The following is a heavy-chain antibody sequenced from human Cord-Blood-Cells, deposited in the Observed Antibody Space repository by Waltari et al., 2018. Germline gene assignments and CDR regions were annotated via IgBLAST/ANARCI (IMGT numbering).Heavy chain of an antibody. CDR3: ASSVTGDAFDI. V-gene: IGHV4-59*01. D-gene: IGHD7-27*01. Sequence: QVQLQESGPGLVKSSETLSLTCTVSGGSISSYYWSWIRQPPGKGLEWIGYIYYSGSTNYNPSLKSRVTISVDTSKNQFSLKLSSVTAVDTAVYYCASSVTGDAFDIWGQGTMVTVSS. J-gene: IGHJ3*02. CDR2: IYYSGST. CDR1: GGSISSYY.